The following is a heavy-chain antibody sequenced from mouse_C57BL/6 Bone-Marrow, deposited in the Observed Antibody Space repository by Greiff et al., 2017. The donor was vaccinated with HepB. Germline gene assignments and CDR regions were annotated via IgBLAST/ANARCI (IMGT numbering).Heavy chain of an antibody. CDR2: ISSGSSTI. J-gene: IGHJ3*01. Sequence: EVKLVESGGGLVKPGGSLKLSCAASGFTFSDYGMHWVRQAPEKGLEWVAYISSGSSTIYYADTVKGRFTISRDNAKNTLFLQMTSLRSEDTAMYYCARSPYGSSPAWFAYWGQGTLVTVSA. CDR1: GFTFSDYG. D-gene: IGHD1-1*01. CDR3: ARSPYGSSPAWFAY. V-gene: IGHV5-17*01.